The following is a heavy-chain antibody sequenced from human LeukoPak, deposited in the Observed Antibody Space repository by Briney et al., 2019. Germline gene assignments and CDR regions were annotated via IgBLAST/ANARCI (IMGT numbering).Heavy chain of an antibody. CDR3: AKDPDYYGSGSPDY. D-gene: IGHD3-10*01. CDR1: GFTFDDYA. Sequence: RAGRSLRLSCAASGFTFDDYAMHWVRQAPGKGVEWVSGISWNSGSIGYADSVKGRFTISRDNAKNSLYLQMNSLRAEDTALYYCAKDPDYYGSGSPDYWGQGTLVTVSS. V-gene: IGHV3-9*01. CDR2: ISWNSGSI. J-gene: IGHJ4*02.